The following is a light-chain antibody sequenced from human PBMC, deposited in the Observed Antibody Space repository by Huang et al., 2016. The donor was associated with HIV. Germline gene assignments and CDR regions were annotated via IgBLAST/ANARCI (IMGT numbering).Light chain of an antibody. Sequence: DVMMTQSPLYLPVTLGQPASISCRSNQSLVYSDGHTYLNWFQQRPGQSPRRLIYKVASRDCGVPDRFGGRGSGTDCTLRISRMEAEDVGIYNCMQGTHWPPSSGQGTKLEIK. CDR1: QSLVYSDGHTY. J-gene: IGKJ2*03. CDR3: MQGTHWPPS. V-gene: IGKV2-30*01. CDR2: KVA.